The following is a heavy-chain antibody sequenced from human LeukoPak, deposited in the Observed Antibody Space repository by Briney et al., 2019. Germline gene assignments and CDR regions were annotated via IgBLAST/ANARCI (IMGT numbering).Heavy chain of an antibody. Sequence: GASVKVSCKSSGYTFTSYGISWVRQAPGQGLEWMGWISAYKGNTNHAQKLQGRVTMTTDPSTSPAYMELRSLRSDATAVYYCATRAVAGTDLRDYWGQGTLVTVSS. J-gene: IGHJ4*02. D-gene: IGHD6-19*01. CDR3: ATRAVAGTDLRDY. CDR2: ISAYKGNT. CDR1: GYTFTSYG. V-gene: IGHV1-18*01.